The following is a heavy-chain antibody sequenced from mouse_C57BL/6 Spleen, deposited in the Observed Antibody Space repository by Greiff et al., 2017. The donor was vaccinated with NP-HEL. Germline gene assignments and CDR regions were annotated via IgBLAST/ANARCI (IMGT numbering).Heavy chain of an antibody. CDR2: IDTEDGDT. J-gene: IGHJ4*01. V-gene: IGHV14-1*01. D-gene: IGHD1-1*01. Sequence: VQLKHSGAELVRPGASVKLSCTASGFNIKDYYMHWVKQRPEQGLEWIGRIDTEDGDTEYAPKFQGKATMTADTSSNTAYLQLSSLTSEDTAVYYCTTTVVARGAMDYWGQGTSVTVSS. CDR1: GFNIKDYY. CDR3: TTTVVARGAMDY.